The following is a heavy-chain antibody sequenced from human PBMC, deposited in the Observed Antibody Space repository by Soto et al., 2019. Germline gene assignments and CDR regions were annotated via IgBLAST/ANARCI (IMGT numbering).Heavy chain of an antibody. CDR3: ARGDYYYSSGYYYSFRDY. J-gene: IGHJ4*02. Sequence: LSLTCTASGGSISSGGYYWSWIRQHPGKGLEWIGYIYYSGSTYYNPPLKSRVTISVDTSKNQFSLKLSSVTAADTAVYYCARGDYYYSSGYYYSFRDYWGQGTLVTVSS. CDR2: IYYSGST. CDR1: GGSISSGGYY. V-gene: IGHV4-31*03. D-gene: IGHD3-22*01.